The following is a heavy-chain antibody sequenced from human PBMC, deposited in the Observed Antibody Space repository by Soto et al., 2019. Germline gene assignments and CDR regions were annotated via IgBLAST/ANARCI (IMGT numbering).Heavy chain of an antibody. CDR3: ARGRTAAPSYYYYYMDV. V-gene: IGHV1-8*01. CDR1: GYTFTGYD. J-gene: IGHJ6*03. CDR2: MNPNSGNT. Sequence: ASVKVSCKASGYTFTGYDINWVRQATGQGLEWMGWMNPNSGNTGYAQKFQGRVTMTRNTSISTAYMELSSLRSEDTAVYYCARGRTAAPSYYYYYMDVWGKGTTVTVS. D-gene: IGHD6-13*01.